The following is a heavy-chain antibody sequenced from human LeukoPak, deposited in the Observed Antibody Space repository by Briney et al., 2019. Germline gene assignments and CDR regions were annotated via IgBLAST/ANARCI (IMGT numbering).Heavy chain of an antibody. CDR3: ARNRARFDY. J-gene: IGHJ4*02. Sequence: GSLRLSCTASGFTFSSYWMSWVRQAPGKGLEWVANIKEDGSDKNYVDSVKGRFTISRDNAKNSLFLQMNSLRADDTAVYYCARNRARFDYWGQGTLVTVSS. CDR1: GFTFSSYW. CDR2: IKEDGSDK. V-gene: IGHV3-7*04. D-gene: IGHD2/OR15-2a*01.